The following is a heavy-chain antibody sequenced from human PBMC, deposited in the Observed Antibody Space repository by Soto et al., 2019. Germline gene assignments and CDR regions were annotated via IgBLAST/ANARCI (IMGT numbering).Heavy chain of an antibody. Sequence: QVQLVESGGGVVQPGRSLRLSCAVSGFTVSTYGMHWVRQAPGKGLEWVAVISRDGGTKFYADSVKGRFTISRDNSRNPLVLEMNSLRGGEMAVYYCSGEVASRYWGQGTLVTVSS. D-gene: IGHD2-21*01. CDR1: GFTVSTYG. CDR2: ISRDGGTK. V-gene: IGHV3-30*03. CDR3: SGEVASRY. J-gene: IGHJ4*02.